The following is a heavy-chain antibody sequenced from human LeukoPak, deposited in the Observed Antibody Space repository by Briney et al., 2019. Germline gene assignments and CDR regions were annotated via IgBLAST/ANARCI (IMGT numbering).Heavy chain of an antibody. CDR2: TYYRYKWYN. CDR3: AREMTDAFDI. J-gene: IGHJ3*02. CDR1: GDSVFTNSAA. V-gene: IGHV6-1*01. Sequence: SQTLPLTCAISGDSVFTNSAAWSWIRQSPSRGLEWLGRTYYRYKWYNDYAVSVRSRITINPDTSKNQFSLLVNSVTPEDTAVYYCAREMTDAFDIWGQGTMVTVSS.